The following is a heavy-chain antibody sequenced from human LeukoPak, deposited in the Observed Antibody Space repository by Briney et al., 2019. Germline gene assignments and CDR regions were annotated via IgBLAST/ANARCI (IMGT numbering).Heavy chain of an antibody. V-gene: IGHV1-18*01. CDR3: ARGLEGGALHPYDF. D-gene: IGHD1-1*01. Sequence: VTVSRMGSVYTLTSYGISWVRPAPGQGREGMGCSSAYNGHTNYAQKFQGRVTITTDRYTSTAYMELRSLRFDAAAVYYCARGLEGGALHPYDFWGQGTLVTVSS. J-gene: IGHJ4*02. CDR2: SSAYNGHT. CDR1: VYTLTSYG.